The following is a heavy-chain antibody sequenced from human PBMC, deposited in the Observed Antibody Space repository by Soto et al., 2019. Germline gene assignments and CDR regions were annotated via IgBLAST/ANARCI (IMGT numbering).Heavy chain of an antibody. J-gene: IGHJ5*02. CDR3: ARTGMATVGWFDP. D-gene: IGHD3-16*01. Sequence: SETLSLTCAVYGGSFSGYYWSWMRQPPGKGLEWIGEINHSGSTNYNPSLKSRVTISVDTSKNQFSLKLSSVTAADTAVYYCARTGMATVGWFDPWGQGTLVTVSS. CDR1: GGSFSGYY. CDR2: INHSGST. V-gene: IGHV4-34*01.